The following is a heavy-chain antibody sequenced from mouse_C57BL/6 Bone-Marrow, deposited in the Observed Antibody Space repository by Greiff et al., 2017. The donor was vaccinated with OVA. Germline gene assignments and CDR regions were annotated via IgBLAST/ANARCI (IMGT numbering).Heavy chain of an antibody. CDR1: GYAFSSSW. CDR2: IYPGDGDT. Sequence: VQLQESGPELVKPGASVKISCKASGYAFSSSWMNWVKQRPGKGLEWIGRIYPGDGDTNYNGKFKGKATLTADKSSSTAYMQLSSLTSEDSAVYVCARDYDGYFYFDYWGQGTTLTVSS. CDR3: ARDYDGYFYFDY. V-gene: IGHV1-82*01. D-gene: IGHD2-3*01. J-gene: IGHJ2*01.